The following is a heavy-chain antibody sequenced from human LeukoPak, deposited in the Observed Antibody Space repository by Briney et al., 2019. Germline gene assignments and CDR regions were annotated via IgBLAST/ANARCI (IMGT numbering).Heavy chain of an antibody. V-gene: IGHV1-46*01. J-gene: IGHJ6*03. CDR3: ARSFVVPAAHYYYYYYMDV. CDR2: INPRGGTT. Sequence: ASVKVSCKASGYTFTSYYMHWVRQAPGQGLEWMGIINPRGGTTSYAQKFQGRVTMTTDTSTSTAYMELRSLRSDDTAVYYCARSFVVPAAHYYYYYYMDVWGKGTTVTVSS. CDR1: GYTFTSYY. D-gene: IGHD2-2*01.